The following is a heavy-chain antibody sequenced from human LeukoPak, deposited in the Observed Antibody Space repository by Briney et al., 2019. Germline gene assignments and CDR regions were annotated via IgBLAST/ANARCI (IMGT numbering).Heavy chain of an antibody. D-gene: IGHD2-15*01. CDR2: IYYSGST. Sequence: SETLSLTCTVSGGSISSSSYYWGWIRQPPGKGLEWIGSIYYSGSTYYNPSLKSRVTISVDTSKNQFSLKLSSVTAADTAVYYCARLVVVVAATPPFDYWGQGTLVTVSS. J-gene: IGHJ4*02. V-gene: IGHV4-39*01. CDR1: GGSISSSSYY. CDR3: ARLVVVVAATPPFDY.